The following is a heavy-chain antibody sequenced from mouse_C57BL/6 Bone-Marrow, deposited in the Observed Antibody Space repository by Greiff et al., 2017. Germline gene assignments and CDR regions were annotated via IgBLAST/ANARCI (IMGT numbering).Heavy chain of an antibody. CDR2: IDPSDSYT. D-gene: IGHD1-1*01. CDR3: ARSEAYYYGSSYFDY. CDR1: GYTFTSYW. V-gene: IGHV1-69*01. J-gene: IGHJ2*01. Sequence: QVQLQQPGAELVMPGASVKLSCKASGYTFTSYWMHWVKQRPGQGLEWIGEIDPSDSYTNYNQKFKGKSTLTVDKSSSTAYMQLSSLTSEDSAVYYGARSEAYYYGSSYFDYWGQGTTLTVSS.